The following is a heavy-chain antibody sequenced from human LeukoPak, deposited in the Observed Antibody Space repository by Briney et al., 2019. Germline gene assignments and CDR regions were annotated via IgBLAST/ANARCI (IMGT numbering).Heavy chain of an antibody. Sequence: GGSLRLSCAASGFTVSSNYMTWVRQAPGKGLEWVSVIYSADSTYHADPVKGRFTISRDNTKNMLYLQMNSLRAEDTAVYYCASRVRLAGTKSGFDYWGQGTLVTVSS. J-gene: IGHJ4*02. V-gene: IGHV3-66*01. CDR1: GFTVSSNY. CDR3: ASRVRLAGTKSGFDY. CDR2: IYSADST. D-gene: IGHD6-19*01.